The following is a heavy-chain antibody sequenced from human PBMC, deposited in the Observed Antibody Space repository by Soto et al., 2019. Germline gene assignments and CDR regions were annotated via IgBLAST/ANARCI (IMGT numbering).Heavy chain of an antibody. CDR1: GFTFSSYS. J-gene: IGHJ1*01. CDR2: ISSSSSYI. D-gene: IGHD6-19*01. Sequence: EVQLVESGGGLVKPGGSLRLSCAASGFTFSSYSMNWVRQAPGKGLEWVSSISSSSSYIYYADSVKGRFTISRDNAKNSLYLQMNSLRADDTAVYYCARDLSDSSGWYSIYFQHWGRGTLVTVSS. CDR3: ARDLSDSSGWYSIYFQH. V-gene: IGHV3-21*01.